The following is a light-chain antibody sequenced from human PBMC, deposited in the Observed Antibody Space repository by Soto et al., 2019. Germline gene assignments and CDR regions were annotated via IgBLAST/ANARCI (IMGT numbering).Light chain of an antibody. Sequence: DIQMTQSPSTLSASVGDRVTITCRASQYSHNYLAWYQQKPGEAPKLLIYEAANLESGVPSRFSCSGTGTEFTLTISSLQPDDFATYYWHQSNNYPRKFGLGTLV. V-gene: IGKV1-5*03. CDR1: QYSHNY. J-gene: IGKJ1*01. CDR3: HQSNNYPRK. CDR2: EAA.